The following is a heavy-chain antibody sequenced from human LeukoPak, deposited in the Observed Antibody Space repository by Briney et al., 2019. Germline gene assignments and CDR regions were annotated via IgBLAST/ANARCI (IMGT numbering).Heavy chain of an antibody. CDR1: GYTFTNYC. Sequence: ASVKVSCKASGYTFTNYCISWVRQAPGQGLEWVARISGYNGNADYAQKLKDRFAVTADTSAAYLEMRDLTSDDTAVYYCARDHGDFVGVRVGFDSWGQGTLVTVSS. D-gene: IGHD4-17*01. J-gene: IGHJ5*01. CDR3: ARDHGDFVGVRVGFDS. CDR2: ISGYNGNA. V-gene: IGHV1-18*01.